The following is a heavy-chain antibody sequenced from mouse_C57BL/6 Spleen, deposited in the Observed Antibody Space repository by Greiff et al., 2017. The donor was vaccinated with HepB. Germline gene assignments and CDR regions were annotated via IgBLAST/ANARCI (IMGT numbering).Heavy chain of an antibody. D-gene: IGHD2-5*01. Sequence: QVQLKESGPGLVAPSQSLSITCTVSGFSLTSYGVDWVRQAPGKGLEWLGVIWGVGSTNYNSALKSRLSISKDNSKSQVFLKMNSLQTDDTAMYYCASSYYSNPFYAMDYWGQGTSVTVSS. V-gene: IGHV2-6*01. CDR2: IWGVGST. CDR1: GFSLTSYG. J-gene: IGHJ4*01. CDR3: ASSYYSNPFYAMDY.